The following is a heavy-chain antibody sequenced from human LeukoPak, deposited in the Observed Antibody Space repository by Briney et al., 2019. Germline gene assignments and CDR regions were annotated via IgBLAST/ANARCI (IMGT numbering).Heavy chain of an antibody. CDR1: GFTFSSYW. Sequence: PGGSLRLSCAASGFTFSSYWMSWVRQAPGKGLEWVANIKQDGSEKYYVDSVKGRFTISRDNAKNLLYLQMNSLRAEDTAVYYCARAPYDYVWGSYRYSESADYWGQGTLVTVSS. CDR3: ARAPYDYVWGSYRYSESADY. J-gene: IGHJ4*02. CDR2: IKQDGSEK. D-gene: IGHD3-16*02. V-gene: IGHV3-7*01.